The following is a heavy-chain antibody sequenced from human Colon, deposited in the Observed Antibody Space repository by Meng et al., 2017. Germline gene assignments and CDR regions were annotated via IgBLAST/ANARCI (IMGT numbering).Heavy chain of an antibody. D-gene: IGHD4-17*01. CDR2: INTYTGNP. J-gene: IGHJ4*02. Sequence: QVKIVQYGSDLKKPGGSVKVSFKVSRYDFTNYGMNWVRQAPGQGLEVIGWINTYTGNPAYAQGFTGRFVFSLDTSVSTAYLQISSLKAEDTAVYYCATAVTTVPFDYWGQGTLVTVSS. V-gene: IGHV7-4-1*02. CDR3: ATAVTTVPFDY. CDR1: RYDFTNYG.